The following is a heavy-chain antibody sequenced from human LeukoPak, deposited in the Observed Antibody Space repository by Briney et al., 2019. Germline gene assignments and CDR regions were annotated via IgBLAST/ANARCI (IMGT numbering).Heavy chain of an antibody. CDR2: ISSSSSYI. CDR3: ARNGDYVYYDRDV. Sequence: GGSLRLSCAASGFTSSSYSMNWVRQAPGKGLEWVSSISSSSSYIYYADSVKGRFTISRDNAKNSLYLQMNSLRAEDTAVYYCARNGDYVYYDRDVWGQRTTVTVSS. D-gene: IGHD4-17*01. J-gene: IGHJ6*01. CDR1: GFTSSSYS. V-gene: IGHV3-21*01.